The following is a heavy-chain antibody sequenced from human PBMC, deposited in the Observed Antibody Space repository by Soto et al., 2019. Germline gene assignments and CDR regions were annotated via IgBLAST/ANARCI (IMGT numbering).Heavy chain of an antibody. V-gene: IGHV2-5*02. CDR1: GFSLSTSGVG. J-gene: IGHJ6*02. Sequence: QITLKESGPTLVKPTQTLTLTCTFSGFSLSTSGVGVGWIRPPPGKALEWLALIYWDDDKRYSPSLKSRLTITKDTSKNQVVLTMTNMDPVDTATYYCAHRPESYYYYGMDVWGQGTTVTVSS. CDR2: IYWDDDK. CDR3: AHRPESYYYYGMDV.